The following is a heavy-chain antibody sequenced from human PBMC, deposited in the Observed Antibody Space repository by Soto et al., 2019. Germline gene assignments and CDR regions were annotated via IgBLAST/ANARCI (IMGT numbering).Heavy chain of an antibody. J-gene: IGHJ4*02. CDR3: AKDAYGE. Sequence: HPGGSLRLSCAASGFTFSSYGMHWVRQAPGKGLEWVAVISYDGSNKYYADSVKGRFTISRDNSKNTLYLQMNSLRAEDTAVYYCAKDAYGEWGQGTLVTVSS. D-gene: IGHD4-17*01. CDR2: ISYDGSNK. CDR1: GFTFSSYG. V-gene: IGHV3-30*18.